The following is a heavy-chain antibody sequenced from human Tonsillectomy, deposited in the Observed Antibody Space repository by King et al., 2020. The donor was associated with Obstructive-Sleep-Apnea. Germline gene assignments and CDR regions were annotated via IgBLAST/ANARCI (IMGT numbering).Heavy chain of an antibody. V-gene: IGHV3-23*04. CDR2: TSGSGGRT. Sequence: EVQLVESGGGLVQPGGSLRLSCAASGFTFSSYAMSWVRQAPGKGLEWVSGTSGSGGRTYYVDSVKGRFTISRDNSKNTLYLQMNSLRAEDTPVYYCAKDKEYGYNWGYYFDYWGQGTLVTVSS. CDR1: GFTFSSYA. CDR3: AKDKEYGYNWGYYFDY. D-gene: IGHD5-24*01. J-gene: IGHJ4*02.